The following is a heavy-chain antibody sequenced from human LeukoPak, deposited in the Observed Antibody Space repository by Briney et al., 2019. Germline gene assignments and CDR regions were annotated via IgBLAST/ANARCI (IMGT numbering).Heavy chain of an antibody. Sequence: PSETLSLTCIVSGGSISSSSHYWGWIRQPPGKGLEWIGSIYYSGTTYYNPSLKSRVTISVDTSKNQFSLKLSSVTAADTAVYYCARDDSSGWNFDYWGQGTLVTVSS. J-gene: IGHJ4*02. CDR3: ARDDSSGWNFDY. D-gene: IGHD6-19*01. V-gene: IGHV4-39*01. CDR2: IYYSGTT. CDR1: GGSISSSSHY.